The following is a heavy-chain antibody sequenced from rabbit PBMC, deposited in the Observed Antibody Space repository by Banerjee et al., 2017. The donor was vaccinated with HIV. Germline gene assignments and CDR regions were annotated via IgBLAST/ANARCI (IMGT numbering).Heavy chain of an antibody. CDR2: IDSGDSST. V-gene: IGHV1S40*01. J-gene: IGHJ4*01. CDR1: GFDFSSSYY. Sequence: QSLEESGGDLVKPGGTLTLTCTASGFDFSSSYYISWVRQAPGKGLEWIACIDSGDSSTWYASWVNGRFTISKTSSTTVTLQMTSLTAADTATYFCWRDPLNLWGPGTLVTVS. CDR3: WRDPLNL.